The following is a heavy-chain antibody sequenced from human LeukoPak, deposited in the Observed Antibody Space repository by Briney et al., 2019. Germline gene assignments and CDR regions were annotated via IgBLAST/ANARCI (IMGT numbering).Heavy chain of an antibody. V-gene: IGHV4-59*01. Sequence: SETLSLTCTVSGGSIRTYYWSWIRQPPGKGLEWIGFIYYSGSTKYNPSLKSRVTISVGTSRNQVSLKVNSVTAADTAVYYCARGVYRSRGSVANSWGQGTLVTVSS. CDR3: ARGVYRSRGSVANS. D-gene: IGHD2-8*02. CDR1: GGSIRTYY. J-gene: IGHJ4*02. CDR2: IYYSGST.